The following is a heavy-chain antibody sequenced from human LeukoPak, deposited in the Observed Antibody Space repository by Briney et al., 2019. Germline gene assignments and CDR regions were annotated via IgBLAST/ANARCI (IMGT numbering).Heavy chain of an antibody. Sequence: PGGSLRLSCAASGFAFDSYAMHWVRQTPGRGPEWVSGSSADDDSADYADSVKGRFTISRDISKKTFSQMHSLRADDTAVYYCAKEMRHCSGGRCLWSHWGQGTLVSVSS. V-gene: IGHV3-23*01. CDR3: AKEMRHCSGGRCLWSH. CDR1: GFAFDSYA. CDR2: SSADDDSA. D-gene: IGHD2-15*01. J-gene: IGHJ4*02.